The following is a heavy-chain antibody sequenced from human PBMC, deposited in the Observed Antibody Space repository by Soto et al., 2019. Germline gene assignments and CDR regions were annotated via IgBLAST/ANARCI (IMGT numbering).Heavy chain of an antibody. CDR1: GYSFTSYW. Sequence: GASPKISFKGSGYSFTSYWISWVRQMPGKALECMGRIDPSDSYTNYSPSFQGHVTISADKSISTAYLQWSSLKASDTAMYYCARGVANYYDSSGYPSHWFDPWGQGTLVTVSS. V-gene: IGHV5-10-1*01. D-gene: IGHD3-22*01. CDR3: ARGVANYYDSSGYPSHWFDP. CDR2: IDPSDSYT. J-gene: IGHJ5*02.